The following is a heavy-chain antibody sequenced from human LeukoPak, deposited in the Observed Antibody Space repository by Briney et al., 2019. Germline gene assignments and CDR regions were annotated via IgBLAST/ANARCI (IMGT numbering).Heavy chain of an antibody. V-gene: IGHV6-1*01. CDR1: GDSVSSNSAA. J-gene: IGHJ5*02. CDR2: TYYRSKWYN. Sequence: SQTLSLTCAISGDSVSSNSAAWNWIRQSPSRGLEWLGRTYYRSKWYNDYAVSVRGRITVNPDTSKNQFSLHLNTVTPEDTAVYYCARRLTQYDCFDPWGQGILVTVSS. CDR3: ARRLTQYDCFDP. D-gene: IGHD2-2*01.